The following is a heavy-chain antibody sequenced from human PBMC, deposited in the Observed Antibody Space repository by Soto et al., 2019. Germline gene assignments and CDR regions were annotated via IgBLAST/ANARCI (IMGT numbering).Heavy chain of an antibody. CDR1: GFSFRTYA. Sequence: ELQLLESGGGFVQPGGSLRLSCTASGFSFRTYAMSWVRQAPGKGLEWVSGVSGSGDDTYYADSVKGRFTISRYNSNSTFFLQMNSLSIEDTALYYCAKDNYGDYWNSYFDLWGRGILVTVSS. D-gene: IGHD4-17*01. J-gene: IGHJ2*01. V-gene: IGHV3-23*01. CDR3: AKDNYGDYWNSYFDL. CDR2: VSGSGDDT.